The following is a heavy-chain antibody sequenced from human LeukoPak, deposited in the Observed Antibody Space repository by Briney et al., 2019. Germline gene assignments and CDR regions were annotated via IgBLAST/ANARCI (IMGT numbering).Heavy chain of an antibody. D-gene: IGHD5-12*01. CDR1: GGTFSSYA. Sequence: SVKVTCKASGGTFSSYAISWVRQAPGQGLEWMGGIIPIFGTANYAQKFQGRVTITADKSTSTAYMELSSLRSEDTAEYYCARGRSGYDSVDYWGQGTLVTVSS. CDR2: IIPIFGTA. V-gene: IGHV1-69*06. CDR3: ARGRSGYDSVDY. J-gene: IGHJ4*02.